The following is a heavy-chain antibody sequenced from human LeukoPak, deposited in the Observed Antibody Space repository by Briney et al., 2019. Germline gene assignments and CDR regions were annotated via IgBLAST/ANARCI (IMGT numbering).Heavy chain of an antibody. J-gene: IGHJ5*02. Sequence: ASVKVSCKASGYTFTNYYIHWVRQAPGQGLEWMGRINPSGGGTNYAQKFQGSVTMTRDTSTSTVYMELSSLRSEDTAVFYCARVCCSSTSKFDPWGQGTLVTVSS. CDR2: INPSGGGT. CDR3: ARVCCSSTSKFDP. D-gene: IGHD2-2*01. V-gene: IGHV1-46*01. CDR1: GYTFTNYY.